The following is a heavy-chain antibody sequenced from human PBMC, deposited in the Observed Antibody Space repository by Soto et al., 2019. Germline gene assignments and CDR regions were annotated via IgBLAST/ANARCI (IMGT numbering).Heavy chain of an antibody. Sequence: SVKVSCKASGYTFTGYYMQWVRQARGQRLEWIGWIVVGSGNTNYAQKFQERVTITRDMSTSTAYMELSSLRSEDTAVYYCGADTASSFDYWGQGTLVTVSS. J-gene: IGHJ4*02. V-gene: IGHV1-58*02. D-gene: IGHD6-6*01. CDR3: GADTASSFDY. CDR2: IVVGSGNT. CDR1: GYTFTGYY.